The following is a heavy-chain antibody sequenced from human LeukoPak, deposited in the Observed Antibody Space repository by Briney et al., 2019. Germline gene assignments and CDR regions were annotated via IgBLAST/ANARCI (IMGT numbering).Heavy chain of an antibody. Sequence: GGSLRLSCAASGFTFSSYSMNWVRQAPGKGLEWVSSISSSSSSYIYYADSVKGRFTISRDNAKNSLYLQMNSLRAEDTAVYYCARDLYSSGWNFDYWGQGTLVTVSS. CDR1: GFTFSSYS. CDR3: ARDLYSSGWNFDY. V-gene: IGHV3-21*01. CDR2: ISSSSSSYI. D-gene: IGHD6-19*01. J-gene: IGHJ4*02.